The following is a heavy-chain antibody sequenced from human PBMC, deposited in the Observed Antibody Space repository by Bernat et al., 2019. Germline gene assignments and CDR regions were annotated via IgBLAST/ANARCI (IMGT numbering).Heavy chain of an antibody. CDR2: IYRSGST. CDR3: ARVHYYGSGRGLIDP. CDR1: GYSISSGYY. J-gene: IGHJ5*02. D-gene: IGHD3-10*01. Sequence: QVQLQESGPGLVKPSETLSLTCAVSGYSISSGYYWGWIRQPPGKGLEWIGSIYRSGSTYYNPSLKSRVTISVDTSKNQFSLKLSSVTAADTAVYYCARVHYYGSGRGLIDPWGQGTLVTVSS. V-gene: IGHV4-38-2*01.